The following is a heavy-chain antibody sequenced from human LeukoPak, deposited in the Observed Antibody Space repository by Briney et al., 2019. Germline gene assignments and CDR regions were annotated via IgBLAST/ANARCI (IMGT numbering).Heavy chain of an antibody. CDR3: ARLSTAHVAAAGTGFDC. J-gene: IGHJ4*02. Sequence: SETLYFTCTVPGGCISSTNYHLGWIRHPPLKCLEWIGTIYYSGSTYYNPSLKSRVTIFVDTSKNHFSLRLSSVTAADTAVYYCARLSTAHVAAAGTGFDCWGQGTLVTVSS. CDR2: IYYSGST. CDR1: GGCISSTNYH. V-gene: IGHV4-39*02. D-gene: IGHD6-13*01.